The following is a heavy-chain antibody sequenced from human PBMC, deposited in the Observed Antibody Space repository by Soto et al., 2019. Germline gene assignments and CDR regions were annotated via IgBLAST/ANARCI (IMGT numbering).Heavy chain of an antibody. CDR2: ISTYNGDT. Sequence: ASVKVSCKASGSTLTRSGISWVRQAPGQGLEWMGWISTYNGDTNYTQTFQGRVTMTTDTSTSTVHMEVRSLRSDDTAVYYCAREGVAPYYYYGMDGWGQGTTVTVSS. CDR3: AREGVAPYYYYGMDG. D-gene: IGHD5-12*01. CDR1: GSTLTRSG. V-gene: IGHV1-18*01. J-gene: IGHJ6*02.